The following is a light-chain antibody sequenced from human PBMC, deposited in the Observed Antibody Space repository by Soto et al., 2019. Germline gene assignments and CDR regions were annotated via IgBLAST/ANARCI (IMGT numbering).Light chain of an antibody. V-gene: IGKV1-9*01. CDR1: QNIRTY. CDR3: QQHNSFPRS. J-gene: IGKJ2*01. Sequence: DIQMTQSPPFLSASVGDIVTITCRASQNIRTYLTWYQQKPGKAPKVLIYAASTLQSGVPSRFSGSGSGTEYTLTISSLQPEDYATYYCQQHNSFPRSFGQGTKVDIK. CDR2: AAS.